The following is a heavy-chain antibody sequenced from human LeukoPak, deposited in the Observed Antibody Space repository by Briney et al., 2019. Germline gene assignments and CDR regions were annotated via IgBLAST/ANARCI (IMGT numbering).Heavy chain of an antibody. J-gene: IGHJ5*02. V-gene: IGHV4-39*07. CDR2: IYYSGST. D-gene: IGHD3-3*01. CDR1: GGSISSSSYY. Sequence: KASETLSLTCTVSGGSISSSSYYWGWIRQPPGKGLEWIGSIYYSGSTNYNPSLKSRVTISVDTSKNQFSLKLSSVTAADTAVYYCARVPLDYDFWSGYVTWFDPWGQGTLVTVSS. CDR3: ARVPLDYDFWSGYVTWFDP.